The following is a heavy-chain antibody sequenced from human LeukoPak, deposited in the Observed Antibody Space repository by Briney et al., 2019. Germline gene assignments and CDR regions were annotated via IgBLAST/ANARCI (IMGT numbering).Heavy chain of an antibody. Sequence: GGSLRLSCAASGFTFSSYSMNWVRQAPGKGLEWISYISSSSGIIYYADFVKGRFTISRDNAKNTLYLQMNSLRAEDTAVYYCARDDYGSTHLDYWGQGTLVTVSS. CDR2: ISSSSGII. D-gene: IGHD4-17*01. V-gene: IGHV3-48*01. CDR1: GFTFSSYS. CDR3: ARDDYGSTHLDY. J-gene: IGHJ4*02.